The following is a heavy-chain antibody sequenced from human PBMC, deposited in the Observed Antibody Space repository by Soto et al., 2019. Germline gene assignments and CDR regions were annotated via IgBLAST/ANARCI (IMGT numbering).Heavy chain of an antibody. V-gene: IGHV3-23*01. CDR3: AKDMNIVLMVYVNDAFDI. J-gene: IGHJ3*02. CDR2: INGRGGST. Sequence: EVQLLESGGGLVQPGGSLRLSCAASGFTFSSYAMSWVRQAPGKGLEWVSAINGRGGSTYYADSVKGRFTISRDISKNTLYLQMNSLRAEDTAVYYCAKDMNIVLMVYVNDAFDIWGQGTMVTVSS. D-gene: IGHD2-8*01. CDR1: GFTFSSYA.